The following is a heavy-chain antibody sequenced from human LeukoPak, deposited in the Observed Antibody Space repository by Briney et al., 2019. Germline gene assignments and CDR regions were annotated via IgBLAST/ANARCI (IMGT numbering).Heavy chain of an antibody. CDR2: IYSGGST. D-gene: IGHD3-10*01. Sequence: GGSLRLSCAASRFTFGSYSMNWVRQAPGKGLEWVSVIYSGGSTYYADSVKGRFTISRDNSKNTLYLQMNSLRAEDTAVYYCARSMVRGVRFDYWGQGTLVTVSS. V-gene: IGHV3-66*01. CDR3: ARSMVRGVRFDY. J-gene: IGHJ4*02. CDR1: RFTFGSYS.